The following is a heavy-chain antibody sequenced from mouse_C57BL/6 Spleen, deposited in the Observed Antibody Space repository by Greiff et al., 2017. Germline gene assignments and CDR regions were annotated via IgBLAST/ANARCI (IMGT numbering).Heavy chain of an antibody. J-gene: IGHJ2*01. CDR3: ARGVTGFLYFDY. D-gene: IGHD4-1*01. CDR1: GYTFTSYW. V-gene: IGHV1-64*01. Sequence: QVQLQQPGAELVKPGASVKLSCKASGYTFTSYWMHWVKQRHGQGLEWIGMIHPNSGSTNYNETYKSKATLTVDKSSSTAYMQRSSLSSEYSAVYYCARGVTGFLYFDYWGQGTTLTVSS. CDR2: IHPNSGST.